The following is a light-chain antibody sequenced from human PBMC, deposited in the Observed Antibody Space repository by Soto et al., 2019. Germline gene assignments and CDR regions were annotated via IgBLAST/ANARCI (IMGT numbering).Light chain of an antibody. CDR2: AAS. CDR3: QQLNSYPLT. Sequence: DIQLTQSPSFLSASVGDRVTITCRASQGISSHLAWFQQKPGKAPNLLIYAASTLQSGVPSRFSGSGSGTDFTLTISSLQPEDFATYYCQQLNSYPLTFGGGTKVEIK. J-gene: IGKJ4*01. V-gene: IGKV1-9*01. CDR1: QGISSH.